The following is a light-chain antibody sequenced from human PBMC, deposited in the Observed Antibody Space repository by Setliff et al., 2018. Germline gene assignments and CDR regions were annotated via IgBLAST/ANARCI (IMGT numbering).Light chain of an antibody. Sequence: QSALTQPPSVSGSLGRSVTISCTGTSSDIGSFHRVSWYQQSPGRAPKLIIFDLFQRPSGVPDRFSGSKSGNAASLVIAGLQPDDEGDYYCSSYSSSTTFGVFGTGTKVTVL. CDR2: DLF. V-gene: IGLV2-18*02. J-gene: IGLJ1*01. CDR3: SSYSSSTTFGV. CDR1: SSDIGSFHR.